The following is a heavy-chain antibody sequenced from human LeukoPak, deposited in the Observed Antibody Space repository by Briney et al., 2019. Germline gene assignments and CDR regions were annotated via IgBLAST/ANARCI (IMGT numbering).Heavy chain of an antibody. CDR3: ARGRGSGYYSIDY. Sequence: PSETLSLTCTVSGGSISSYYWSWIRQPPGKGLEWIGYIYYSGSTNYNPSLKSRVTISVDTSKNQFSLKLSSVTAADTAVYYCARGRGSGYYSIDYWGQGTLVTVSS. CDR2: IYYSGST. V-gene: IGHV4-59*01. J-gene: IGHJ4*02. CDR1: GGSISSYY. D-gene: IGHD3-22*01.